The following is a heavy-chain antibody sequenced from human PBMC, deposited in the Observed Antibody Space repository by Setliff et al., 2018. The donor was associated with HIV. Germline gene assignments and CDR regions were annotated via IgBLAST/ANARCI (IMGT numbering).Heavy chain of an antibody. D-gene: IGHD3-10*01. Sequence: GGSLRLSCAVSGFYFTNAWMTWVRQAPGKGLEWVSAISGSGGSTYYADSVKGRFTISRDNSKNTLYLQMNSLRAEDTAVYYCAKTLWFGELSRWFDPWGQGTLVTVSS. V-gene: IGHV3-23*01. J-gene: IGHJ5*02. CDR2: ISGSGGST. CDR3: AKTLWFGELSRWFDP. CDR1: GFYFTNAW.